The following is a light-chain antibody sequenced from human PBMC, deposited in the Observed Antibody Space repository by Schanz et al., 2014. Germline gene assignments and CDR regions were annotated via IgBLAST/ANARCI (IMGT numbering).Light chain of an antibody. CDR2: EGS. CDR3: TSYTSSATWV. Sequence: QSVLTQPASVSGSPGQSITISCTGTSSDVGSYNLVSWYQQHPGKAPKLMIYEGSKRPSGVSNRISGSKSGNTASLTISGLQAEDEADFYCTSYTSSATWVFGGGTKLTVL. CDR1: SSDVGSYNL. V-gene: IGLV2-14*02. J-gene: IGLJ3*02.